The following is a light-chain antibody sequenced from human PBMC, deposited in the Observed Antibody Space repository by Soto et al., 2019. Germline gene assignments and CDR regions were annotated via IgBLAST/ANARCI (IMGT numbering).Light chain of an antibody. J-gene: IGLJ3*02. Sequence: QSVLTQPASVSGSPGQSITISCTGTSSDVGGYNYVSWYQQHPGKAPKLMIYEVSNRPSGVSNRFSGAKSGNTASLTISGLLAEDEADYYCNSYTSSNTLNWVFGGGTKLTVL. CDR3: NSYTSSNTLNWV. CDR1: SSDVGGYNY. V-gene: IGLV2-14*01. CDR2: EVS.